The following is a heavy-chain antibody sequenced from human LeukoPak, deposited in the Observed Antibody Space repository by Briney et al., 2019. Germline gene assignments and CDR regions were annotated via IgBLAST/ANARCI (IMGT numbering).Heavy chain of an antibody. D-gene: IGHD6-13*01. Sequence: GGSLRLSCAASGFTFSNYAMRWVRQAPGKGLEWVAVIWYDGSPKYYPDSVKGRFTISRDNSKSTLYLQMNSLRAEDMAVYYCARDFGSSWLDYWGQGTLVTVSS. V-gene: IGHV3-33*01. J-gene: IGHJ4*02. CDR3: ARDFGSSWLDY. CDR1: GFTFSNYA. CDR2: IWYDGSPK.